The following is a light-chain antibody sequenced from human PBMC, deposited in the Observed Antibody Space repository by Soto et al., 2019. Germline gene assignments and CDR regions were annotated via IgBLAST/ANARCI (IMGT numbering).Light chain of an antibody. V-gene: IGKV1-5*01. CDR3: QQYNTYWT. CDR2: DAS. CDR1: RSISTW. J-gene: IGKJ1*01. Sequence: DIQMTQSPSTLSASVGDRVTITCRASRSISTWLAWYQQKPGKAPNLLIYDASSLASGVPSRFSGCGTGTEFTLTFSSLQPDDFATYYCQQYNTYWTFGQGTKVEIK.